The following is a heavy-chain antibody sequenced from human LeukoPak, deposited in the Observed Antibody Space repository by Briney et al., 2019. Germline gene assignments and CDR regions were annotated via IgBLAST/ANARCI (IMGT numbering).Heavy chain of an antibody. V-gene: IGHV1-18*04. CDR2: IGAHSGNT. D-gene: IGHD3-10*01. CDR3: ARGDYFGSGTPRPLDYGMDV. Sequence: ASVKVSCKASGYTFTGYYMHWVRQAPGQGPEWMGWIGAHSGNTNYAQKVQGRVTMTTETSTSTAYMELRSLRSDDTAVYYCARGDYFGSGTPRPLDYGMDVWGQGTTVTVS. CDR1: GYTFTGYY. J-gene: IGHJ6*02.